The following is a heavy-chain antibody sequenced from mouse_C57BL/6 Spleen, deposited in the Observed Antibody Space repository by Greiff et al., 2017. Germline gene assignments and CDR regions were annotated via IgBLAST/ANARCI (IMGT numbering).Heavy chain of an antibody. D-gene: IGHD2-3*01. V-gene: IGHV3-6*01. CDR3: ARGGGDGYYGYFDV. CDR2: ISYDGSN. J-gene: IGHJ1*03. CDR1: GYSITSGYY. Sequence: ESGPGLVKPSQSLSLTCSVTGYSITSGYYWNWIRQFPGNKLEWMGYISYDGSNNYNPSLKNRISITRDTSKNQFFLKLNSVTTEDTATYYCARGGGDGYYGYFDVWGTGTTVTVSS.